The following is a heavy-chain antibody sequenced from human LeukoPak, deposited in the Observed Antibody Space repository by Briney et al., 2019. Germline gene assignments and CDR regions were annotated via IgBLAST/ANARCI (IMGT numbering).Heavy chain of an antibody. D-gene: IGHD3-3*01. V-gene: IGHV1-8*01. Sequence: ASVKVSCKASGYTFTRYDINWVREATGQGLEWIGWMNPYSVNTGYARKFQGRVTMTRDNSINTAFLELRRLTYEDTAVYYCARGIYDGSHTLDPCGQGTLVTVSS. CDR2: MNPYSVNT. CDR1: GYTFTRYD. CDR3: ARGIYDGSHTLDP. J-gene: IGHJ5*02.